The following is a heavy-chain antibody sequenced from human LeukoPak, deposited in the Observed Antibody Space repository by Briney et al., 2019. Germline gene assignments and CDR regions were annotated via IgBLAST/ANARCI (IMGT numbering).Heavy chain of an antibody. V-gene: IGHV3-48*03. Sequence: GRTQRLPRAASRHTHSEYEMSWARHVPAKGLDWVSYISRSGTIYYADSVKDRFTISRDNAKNLLYLQMNSLRAEDTAVYYCAREYRPDYGRAFDVWGLGTMVTVSS. CDR3: AREYRPDYGRAFDV. CDR1: RHTHSEYE. D-gene: IGHD4-17*01. CDR2: ISRSGTI. J-gene: IGHJ3*01.